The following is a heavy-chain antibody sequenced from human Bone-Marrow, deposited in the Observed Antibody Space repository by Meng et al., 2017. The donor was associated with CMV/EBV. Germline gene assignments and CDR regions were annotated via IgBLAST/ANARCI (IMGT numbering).Heavy chain of an antibody. CDR3: AKDRRRITIFVVVNNWFDP. Sequence: GGSLRLSCAASGFTFSTFTMHWVRQAPGKGLEWVAVISYDGSSKSYTDSVKGRFTISRDNSKNTLYLQMNSLRAEDTAVYYCAKDRRRITIFVVVNNWFDPWGQGTLVPVSS. J-gene: IGHJ5*02. CDR1: GFTFSTFT. V-gene: IGHV3-30-3*01. D-gene: IGHD3-3*01. CDR2: ISYDGSSK.